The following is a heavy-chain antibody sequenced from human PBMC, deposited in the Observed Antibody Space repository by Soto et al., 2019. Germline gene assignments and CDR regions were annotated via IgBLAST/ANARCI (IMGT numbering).Heavy chain of an antibody. D-gene: IGHD3-10*01. CDR1: GGSFSGYY. Sequence: SETLSLTCAVYGGSFSGYYWSWIRQPPGKGLEWIGEINHSGSTNYNPSLKSRVTISVDTSKNQFSLKLSSVTAADTAVYYCARMVSRPGSYWYYYYGMDVWGQGTTVTVSS. V-gene: IGHV4-34*01. J-gene: IGHJ6*02. CDR3: ARMVSRPGSYWYYYYGMDV. CDR2: INHSGST.